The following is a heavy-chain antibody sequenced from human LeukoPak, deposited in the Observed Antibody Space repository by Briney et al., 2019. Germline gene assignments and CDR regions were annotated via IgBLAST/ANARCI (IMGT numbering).Heavy chain of an antibody. D-gene: IGHD3-9*01. J-gene: IGHJ6*02. Sequence: ASVKVSCKASGYTFTSYGISWVRQAPGQGLEWMGWISAYNGNTNYAQKLQGRVTMTTDTSTSTAYMELRSLRSDDTAVYYCAREALRYFDWLAYYYGIDVWGQGTTVTVSS. V-gene: IGHV1-18*01. CDR3: AREALRYFDWLAYYYGIDV. CDR1: GYTFTSYG. CDR2: ISAYNGNT.